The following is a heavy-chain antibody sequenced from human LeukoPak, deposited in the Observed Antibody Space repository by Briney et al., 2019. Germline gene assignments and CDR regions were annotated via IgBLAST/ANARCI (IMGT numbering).Heavy chain of an antibody. V-gene: IGHV3-23*01. J-gene: IGHJ6*02. Sequence: GGSLRLSCAASGFTFSSYAMSWVRQAPGKGLEWVSAISGSGGSTYYADSVKGRFTISRDNSKNTLYLQMNGLRAEDTAVYYCAKVRGGSQQLTHYYYGMDVWGQGTTVTVSS. CDR2: ISGSGGST. CDR3: AKVRGGSQQLTHYYYGMDV. D-gene: IGHD2-15*01. CDR1: GFTFSSYA.